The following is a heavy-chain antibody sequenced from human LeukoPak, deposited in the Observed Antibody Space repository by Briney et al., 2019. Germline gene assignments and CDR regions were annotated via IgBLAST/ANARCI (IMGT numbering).Heavy chain of an antibody. CDR2: IYYSGST. CDR3: ARGSLSYQLLYAFDI. D-gene: IGHD2-2*01. CDR1: GGSISSSSYY. J-gene: IGHJ3*02. V-gene: IGHV4-61*05. Sequence: PSETLSLTCTVSGGSISSSSYYWGWIRQPPGKGLEWIGYIYYSGSTNYNPSLKSRVTISVDTSKNQFSLKLSSVTAADTAVYYCARGSLSYQLLYAFDIWGQGTMVTVSS.